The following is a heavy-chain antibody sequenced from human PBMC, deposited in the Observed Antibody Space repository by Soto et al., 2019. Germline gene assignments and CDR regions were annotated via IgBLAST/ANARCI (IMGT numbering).Heavy chain of an antibody. D-gene: IGHD5-12*01. CDR1: GFTVDNFD. CDR3: VRVLYDSGVVDF. Sequence: QLVESGGGLFQAGGSTRLSCLVSGFTVDNFDMAWVRQAPGKGLEWASIIQSGGVTYYPDSAQGRFTISRDNSKNAVYLQMNSLSVEATGVYSCVRVLYDSGVVDFWGQGSLITVS. V-gene: IGHV3-53*01. CDR2: IQSGGVT. J-gene: IGHJ4*02.